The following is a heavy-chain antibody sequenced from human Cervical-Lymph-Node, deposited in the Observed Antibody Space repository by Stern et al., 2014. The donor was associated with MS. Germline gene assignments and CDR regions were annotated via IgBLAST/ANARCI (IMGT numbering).Heavy chain of an antibody. CDR1: GFTFSSHW. D-gene: IGHD6-13*01. Sequence: VQLVESGGGLVQPGGSLRLSCAASGFTFSSHWMHWVRQAPGKWLVWVSRIYGDGSSTKYADSVKGRFTISRDNAKSTLYLQMNSLRAEDSAVYYCARDAWPAASGPLIDYWGRGTLVTVSS. J-gene: IGHJ4*02. CDR3: ARDAWPAASGPLIDY. CDR2: IYGDGSST. V-gene: IGHV3-74*03.